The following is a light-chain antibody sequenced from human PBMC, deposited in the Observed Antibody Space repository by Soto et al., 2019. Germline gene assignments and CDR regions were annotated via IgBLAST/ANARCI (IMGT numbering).Light chain of an antibody. Sequence: DLVMTQSPLSLPVTPGEPASISCRSSQSLLESNGHNYLNWYLQKPGQSPQLLIYMASIRASGVPDRFSGSGSGTDFTLRISRVEAEDVGIYYCMRALQIPAFGQGTKVEIK. CDR1: QSLLESNGHNY. V-gene: IGKV2-28*01. CDR3: MRALQIPA. J-gene: IGKJ1*01. CDR2: MAS.